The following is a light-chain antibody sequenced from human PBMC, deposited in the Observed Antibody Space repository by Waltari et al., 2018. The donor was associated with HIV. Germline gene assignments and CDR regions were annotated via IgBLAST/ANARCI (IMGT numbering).Light chain of an antibody. V-gene: IGLV1-40*01. CDR1: SSDLGAGYD. J-gene: IGLJ1*01. Sequence: SILAQPSSVSGAPGQTVTISCTGSSSDLGAGYDVHWYQQFPGSAPKLLIYANDRRPGGGPDRFASAKSGSSASLAISGLRAEDEADYYCQSYDSITYLFGTGTKVNVL. CDR2: AND. CDR3: QSYDSITYL.